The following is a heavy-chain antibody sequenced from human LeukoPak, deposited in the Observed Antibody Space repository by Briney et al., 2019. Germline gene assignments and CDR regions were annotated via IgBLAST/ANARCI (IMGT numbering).Heavy chain of an antibody. J-gene: IGHJ5*02. D-gene: IGHD2-15*01. CDR2: IYYGGST. CDR1: GGSISSSDYY. Sequence: SETLSLTCTVSGGSISSSDYYWGWIRQPPGKGPEWIGSIYYGGSTYYNPSLKSRVTISVDTSMNQFSLKLSFVTTADTAVYYCARALGYCSGGSCTRGYNWFDPWGQGTLVTVPS. V-gene: IGHV4-39*01. CDR3: ARALGYCSGGSCTRGYNWFDP.